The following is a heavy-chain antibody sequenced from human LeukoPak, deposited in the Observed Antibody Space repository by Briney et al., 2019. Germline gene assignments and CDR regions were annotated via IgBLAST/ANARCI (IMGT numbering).Heavy chain of an antibody. CDR3: ATLTVRGVIRLNWFDP. CDR1: GYTLTELS. V-gene: IGHV1-24*01. J-gene: IGHJ5*02. Sequence: ASVKLSCKVSGYTLTELSMHWVRQAPGKGLEWMGGFNPEDGETIYAQKFQGRVTMTEDTSKDTAYMELSSLRSEATAVYYCATLTVRGVIRLNWFDPWGQGTLVTVSS. D-gene: IGHD3-10*01. CDR2: FNPEDGET.